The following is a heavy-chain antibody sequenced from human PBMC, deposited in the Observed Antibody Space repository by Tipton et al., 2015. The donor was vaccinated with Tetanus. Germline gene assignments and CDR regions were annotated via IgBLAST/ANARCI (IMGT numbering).Heavy chain of an antibody. CDR1: GASISGYY. Sequence: TLSLTCSVSGASISGYYWGWIRQPPGMGLEWIGHISHSGSASYNPSLKSRVTISLDTSKNQFSLTLRSVTAADTAVYYCARSYGDTFLFRLDYWGQGALVTVSS. V-gene: IGHV4-59*01. CDR3: ARSYGDTFLFRLDY. CDR2: ISHSGSA. J-gene: IGHJ4*02. D-gene: IGHD4-17*01.